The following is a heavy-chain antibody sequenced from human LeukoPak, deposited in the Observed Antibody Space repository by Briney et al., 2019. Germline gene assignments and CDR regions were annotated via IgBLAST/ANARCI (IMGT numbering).Heavy chain of an antibody. J-gene: IGHJ4*02. CDR2: IYTSRST. CDR1: GGSINSYY. Sequence: SETLSLTCTVSGGSINSYYWSWIRHPHGKGLEWIGYIYTSRSTNYDPSLKSRVTISVDTSKNQLSLKLSSVTAADTAVYYCARLRMYRDGYNFDYWGQGTLVTVSS. D-gene: IGHD5-24*01. CDR3: ARLRMYRDGYNFDY. V-gene: IGHV4-4*09.